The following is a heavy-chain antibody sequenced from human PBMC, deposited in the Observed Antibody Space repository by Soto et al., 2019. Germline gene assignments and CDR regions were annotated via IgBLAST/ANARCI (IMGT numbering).Heavy chain of an antibody. Sequence: PGGSLRLFCAASGFTLSSYAMSWVRQAPGKGLEWVSAISGSGGSTYYADSVKGRFTISRDNSKNTLYLQMNSLRAEDTAVYYCAKDPGLGNYYFDYWGQGTLVTAPQ. D-gene: IGHD1-1*01. CDR1: GFTLSSYA. CDR3: AKDPGLGNYYFDY. CDR2: ISGSGGST. J-gene: IGHJ4*02. V-gene: IGHV3-23*01.